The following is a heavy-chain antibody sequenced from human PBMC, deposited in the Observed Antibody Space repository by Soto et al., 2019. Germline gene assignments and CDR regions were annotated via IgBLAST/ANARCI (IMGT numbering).Heavy chain of an antibody. V-gene: IGHV1-3*01. D-gene: IGHD2-15*01. Sequence: ASVKVSCKASGYTFISNAIHWVRQAPGHRLEWMGWINPDNGTTKYSQNFQGRVTLTRDTSATTAYMELRSLTSEDTAVYYCSRDPGSGNYFDYWGHGVRVTGSS. J-gene: IGHJ4*01. CDR1: GYTFISNA. CDR2: INPDNGTT. CDR3: SRDPGSGNYFDY.